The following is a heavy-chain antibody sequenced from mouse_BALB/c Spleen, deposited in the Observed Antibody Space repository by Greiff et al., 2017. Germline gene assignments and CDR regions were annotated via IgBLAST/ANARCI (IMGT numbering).Heavy chain of an antibody. CDR1: GFSLTSYG. CDR2: IWAGGST. Sequence: VQLQQSGPGLVAPSQSLSITCTVSGFSLTSYGVHWVRQPPGKGLEWLGVIWAGGSTNYNSALMSRMSISKDNSKSQVLLKMNSLQTDDTAMYYCARDRGRLWYFDVWGAGTTVTVSS. J-gene: IGHJ1*01. V-gene: IGHV2-9*02. D-gene: IGHD1-2*01. CDR3: ARDRGRLWYFDV.